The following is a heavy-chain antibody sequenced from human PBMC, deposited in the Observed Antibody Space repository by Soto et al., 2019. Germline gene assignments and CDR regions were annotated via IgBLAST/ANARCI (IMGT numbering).Heavy chain of an antibody. D-gene: IGHD3-10*01. V-gene: IGHV3-23*01. CDR2: ISGSGSSV. CDR3: AKVRASYLSASYFYYGLDV. J-gene: IGHJ6*02. Sequence: GSLRLSCAASGFTFSHYVLSWVRQSPERGLXWVSSISGSGSSVYVADSVRGRFIMSRDLSTNTVSLQMNSLRAEDTAVYYCAKVRASYLSASYFYYGLDVWGQGTTVTVSS. CDR1: GFTFSHYV.